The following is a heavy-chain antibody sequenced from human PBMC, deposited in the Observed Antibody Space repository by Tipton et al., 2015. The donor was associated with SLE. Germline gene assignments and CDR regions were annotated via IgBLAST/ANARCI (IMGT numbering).Heavy chain of an antibody. V-gene: IGHV4-34*01. D-gene: IGHD3-10*01. Sequence: LRLSCAVSGGSFRGLCWSYIRQSPTKGMEWIGEINHSGFTNYNPSLKSRVTISVDTSKNQFSVNLNSVTAADTAVYYCARRAGGRATLIRSVYHFDSWGQGTLVIVSS. J-gene: IGHJ5*01. CDR3: ARRAGGRATLIRSVYHFDS. CDR1: GGSFRGLC. CDR2: INHSGFT.